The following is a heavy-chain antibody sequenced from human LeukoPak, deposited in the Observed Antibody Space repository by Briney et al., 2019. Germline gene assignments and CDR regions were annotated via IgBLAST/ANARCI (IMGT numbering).Heavy chain of an antibody. CDR3: ARDFAGDDAFDI. CDR1: GGSISSGGYY. J-gene: IGHJ3*02. D-gene: IGHD1-14*01. Sequence: SQTLSLTCTVSGGSISSGGYYWSWIRQHPGKGLEWIGYIYYSGSTYYNPSLKSRVTISVDTSKNQFSLKLSSVTAADTAVYYCARDFAGDDAFDIWGQGTMVTVSS. CDR2: IYYSGST. V-gene: IGHV4-31*03.